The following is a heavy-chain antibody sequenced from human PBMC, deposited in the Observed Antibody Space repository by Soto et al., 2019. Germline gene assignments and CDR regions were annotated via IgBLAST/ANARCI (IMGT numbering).Heavy chain of an antibody. Sequence: PSETLSLTCAASGGSISGSYYYWGWLLHSPGKGPEWIGSVFYTGFTSYNPSLESRVSVYVDTSKNQFSLEVSGVSAADTAVYYCVTSKKGYNWNYFAHWGQGALVTVSS. CDR2: VFYTGFT. V-gene: IGHV4-39*01. CDR1: GGSISGSYYY. J-gene: IGHJ4*02. CDR3: VTSKKGYNWNYFAH. D-gene: IGHD1-20*01.